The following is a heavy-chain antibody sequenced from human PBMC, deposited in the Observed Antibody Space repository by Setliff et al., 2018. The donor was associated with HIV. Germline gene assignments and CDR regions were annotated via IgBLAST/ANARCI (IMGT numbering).Heavy chain of an antibody. D-gene: IGHD5-18*01. CDR2: IYYSGST. J-gene: IGHJ3*02. CDR1: TGSISRYY. Sequence: PSETLSLTCTFSTGSISRYYWNWIRQPPGKGLAWIGYIYYSGSTNYNPSLTSRVTISLNTSKNQFSLNLSSVTASDPAGYYCGRTNSIKGYSYGPDAFEIWAKGQWSPSPQ. CDR3: GRTNSIKGYSYGPDAFEI. V-gene: IGHV4-59*01.